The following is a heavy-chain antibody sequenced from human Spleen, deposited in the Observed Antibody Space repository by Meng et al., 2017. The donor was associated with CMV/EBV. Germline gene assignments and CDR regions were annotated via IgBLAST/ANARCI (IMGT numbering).Heavy chain of an antibody. D-gene: IGHD1-1*01. CDR3: AGPDDMGSSPHDPFDM. V-gene: IGHV1-69*05. CDR1: GGNFSSYA. Sequence: SVKVSCKASGGNFSSYAISWVRQAPGQGLEWMGGIIPIFGTANYAQKFQGRVTITTDESTSTAYMELSSLRSEDTAVYYCAGPDDMGSSPHDPFDMWGQGTMVTVSS. J-gene: IGHJ3*02. CDR2: IIPIFGTA.